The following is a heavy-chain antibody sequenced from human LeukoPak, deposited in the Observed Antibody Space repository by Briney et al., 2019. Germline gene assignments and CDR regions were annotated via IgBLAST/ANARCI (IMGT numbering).Heavy chain of an antibody. CDR1: GFTFSDYY. J-gene: IGHJ6*03. D-gene: IGHD3-22*01. CDR2: ISSSGSTI. V-gene: IGHV3-11*01. Sequence: KPGGSLRLSCAASGFTFSDYYMSWIRQAPGKGLELVSYISSSGSTIYYADSVKGRFTISRDNAKNSLYLQMNGLRAEDTAVYYCARAVHDSSGYYHYYYYYYMDVWGKGTTVTISS. CDR3: ARAVHDSSGYYHYYYYYYMDV.